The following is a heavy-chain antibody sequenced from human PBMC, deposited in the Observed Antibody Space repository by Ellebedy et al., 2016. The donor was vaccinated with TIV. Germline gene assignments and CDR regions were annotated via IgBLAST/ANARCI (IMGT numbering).Heavy chain of an antibody. J-gene: IGHJ4*02. V-gene: IGHV4-39*01. CDR2: LFYSGST. CDR3: ASPHSGSFYGDY. D-gene: IGHD1-26*01. CDR1: GGPIRSSRFY. Sequence: SETLSLTXTVSGGPIRSSRFYWAWIRQSPGKGLEWIGSLFYSGSTSYSPSFKGRVTISGDSPKNQVSLNLNSVSAADTAVYYCASPHSGSFYGDYWGQGILVTVSS.